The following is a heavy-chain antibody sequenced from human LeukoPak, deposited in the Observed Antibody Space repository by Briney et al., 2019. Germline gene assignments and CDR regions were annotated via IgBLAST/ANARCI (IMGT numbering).Heavy chain of an antibody. CDR3: ARGPSERYYESSGYYYFDY. CDR1: GGSFSGYY. D-gene: IGHD3-22*01. J-gene: IGHJ4*02. V-gene: IGHV4-34*01. Sequence: PSETLSLTCAVYGGSFSGYYWTWIRQPPGKGPEWIGEINYSGRTNYNPSLKSRVTISVDRSKNQFSLKVSSVTAADTAVYYCARGPSERYYESSGYYYFDYWGQGSLVTVSS. CDR2: INYSGRT.